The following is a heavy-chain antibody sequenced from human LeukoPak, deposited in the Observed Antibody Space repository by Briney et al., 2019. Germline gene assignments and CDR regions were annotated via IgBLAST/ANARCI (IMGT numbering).Heavy chain of an antibody. J-gene: IGHJ3*02. CDR3: ARHQFGEMATIYAFDI. CDR1: GYSFTSYW. CDR2: IYPGDSDT. Sequence: PGESLQISCKGSGYSFTSYWIGWVRQMPGKGLEWMGIIYPGDSDTRYSPSFQGQVTISADKSISTAYLQWSSLKASDTAMYYCARHQFGEMATIYAFDIWGQGTMVTVSS. V-gene: IGHV5-51*01. D-gene: IGHD5-24*01.